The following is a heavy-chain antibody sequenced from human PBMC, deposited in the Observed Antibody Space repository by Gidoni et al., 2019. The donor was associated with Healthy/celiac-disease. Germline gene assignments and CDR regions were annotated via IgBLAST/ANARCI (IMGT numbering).Heavy chain of an antibody. J-gene: IGHJ3*02. CDR2: IRYDGSNK. CDR3: AKDSQGSGSYPDAFDI. D-gene: IGHD1-26*01. V-gene: IGHV3-30*02. Sequence: QVQLVESGGGVVQPGGSLRLSCAASGFTFSSYGMHGVRQAPGKGLEWVAFIRYDGSNKYYADSVKGRFTISRDNSKNTLYLQMNSLRAEDTAVYYCAKDSQGSGSYPDAFDIWGQGTMVTVSS. CDR1: GFTFSSYG.